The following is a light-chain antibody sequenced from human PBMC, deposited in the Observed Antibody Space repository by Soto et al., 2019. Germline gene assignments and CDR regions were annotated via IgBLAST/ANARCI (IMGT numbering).Light chain of an antibody. CDR2: EGS. CDR1: SSDVGSYNL. Sequence: QSVVTQPAWVSGSPGQSITISCTGTSSDVGSYNLVSWYQQHPGKAPKLMIYEGSKRPSGVSNRFSGSKSGNTASLTISGLQAEDEADYYCCSYAGSSTYVFGGGTKVTVL. V-gene: IGLV2-23*01. CDR3: CSYAGSSTYV. J-gene: IGLJ2*01.